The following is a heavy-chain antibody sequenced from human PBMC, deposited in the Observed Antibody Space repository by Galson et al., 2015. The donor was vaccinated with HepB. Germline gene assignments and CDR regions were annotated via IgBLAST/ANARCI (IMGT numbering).Heavy chain of an antibody. CDR3: VRDSGLYGLDV. D-gene: IGHD6-19*01. J-gene: IGHJ6*02. CDR1: GFPFGDYG. Sequence: SLRLSCATSGFPFGDYGMHWVRQAPGKGLEWLAVIWYDGSQKFHEDSVEGRFTISRDNSKNMLFLQMDSLRVDDTAVYFCVRDSGLYGLDVWGQGTRVTVSS. CDR2: IWYDGSQK. V-gene: IGHV3-33*01.